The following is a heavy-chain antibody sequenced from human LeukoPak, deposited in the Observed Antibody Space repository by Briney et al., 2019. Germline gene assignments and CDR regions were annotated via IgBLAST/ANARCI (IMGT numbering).Heavy chain of an antibody. V-gene: IGHV5-51*01. J-gene: IGHJ5*02. CDR2: IYPGDSDT. D-gene: IGHD3-22*01. CDR1: GYSFTSYW. CDR3: ARLDPEDSSGFGGFVDP. Sequence: RGESLKISCKGSGYSFTSYWIGWVRQMPGKGLEWMGIIYPGDSDTRYSPSFQGQVTISADKSISTAYLQWSSLKASDTAMYYCARLDPEDSSGFGGFVDPWGQGTLVTVSS.